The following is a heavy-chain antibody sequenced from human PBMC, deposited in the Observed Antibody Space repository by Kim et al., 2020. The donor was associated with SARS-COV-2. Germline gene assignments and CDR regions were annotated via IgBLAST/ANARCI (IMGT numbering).Heavy chain of an antibody. D-gene: IGHD5-12*01. CDR3: PEAGLMATINFAS. J-gene: IGHJ4*02. CDR2: ISSSSSYI. CDR1: GFTFSSYS. V-gene: IGHV3-21*01. Sequence: GGSLRLSCAASGFTFSSYSMNWVRQAPGKGLEWVSSISSSSSYIYYADSVKGRFTISKDNAKTSLYRKRNSLRAENPALYSVPEAGLMATINFASWGQGT.